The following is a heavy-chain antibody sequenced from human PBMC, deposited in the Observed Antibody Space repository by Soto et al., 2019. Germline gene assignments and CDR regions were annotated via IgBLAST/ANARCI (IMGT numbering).Heavy chain of an antibody. CDR3: ARDLKKDYDFWSGYYTEHYFDY. J-gene: IGHJ4*02. CDR1: GVTFSSSR. D-gene: IGHD3-3*01. Sequence: PGGSLRLSCAASGVTFSSSRMNWARQTQGKGLEWVSYISSSSSTIYYADSVKGRFTISRDNAKNSLYLQMNSLRAEDTAVYYCARDLKKDYDFWSGYYTEHYFDYWGQGTLVTVSS. CDR2: ISSSSSTI. V-gene: IGHV3-48*01.